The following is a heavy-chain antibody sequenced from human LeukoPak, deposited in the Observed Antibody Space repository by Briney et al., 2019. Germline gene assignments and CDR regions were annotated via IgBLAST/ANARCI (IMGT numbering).Heavy chain of an antibody. Sequence: SETLSLTCTVSGGSISSSYWSWIRQPPGKGLEWIGYIYYSGSTNYNPSLKSRVTISVDTSKNQFSLKLSSVTAADTAVYYCARGFPSHSGGWYGWFDPWGQGTLVTVSS. CDR1: GGSISSSY. CDR3: ARGFPSHSGGWYGWFDP. D-gene: IGHD6-19*01. J-gene: IGHJ5*02. V-gene: IGHV4-59*01. CDR2: IYYSGST.